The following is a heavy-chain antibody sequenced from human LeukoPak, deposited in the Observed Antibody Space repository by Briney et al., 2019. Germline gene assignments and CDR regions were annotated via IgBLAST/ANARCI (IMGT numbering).Heavy chain of an antibody. CDR1: GGSISSYY. CDR3: ARDAGIAVAGTYYYYGMDV. Sequence: SETLSLTCTVSGGSISSYYWSWIRQPPGKGLEWIGYIYYSGSTNYNPSLKSRVTISADTSKNQFSLKLSSVTAADTAVYYCARDAGIAVAGTYYYYGMDVWGQGTTVTVSS. J-gene: IGHJ6*02. D-gene: IGHD6-19*01. CDR2: IYYSGST. V-gene: IGHV4-59*01.